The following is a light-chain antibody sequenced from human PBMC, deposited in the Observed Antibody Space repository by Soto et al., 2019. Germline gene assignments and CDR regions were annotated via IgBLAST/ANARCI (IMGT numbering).Light chain of an antibody. Sequence: QSVLTQPPSASGTPGQGITISCSGSSSNIGANTVNWYQQLPGTAPKLLIYGDSNRPSGVPDRFSGSKSGTSASLAITGLQAEDEADYYCQSYDSSLSAYVVFGGGTKLTVL. CDR3: QSYDSSLSAYVV. CDR2: GDS. J-gene: IGLJ2*01. V-gene: IGLV1-40*01. CDR1: SSNIGANT.